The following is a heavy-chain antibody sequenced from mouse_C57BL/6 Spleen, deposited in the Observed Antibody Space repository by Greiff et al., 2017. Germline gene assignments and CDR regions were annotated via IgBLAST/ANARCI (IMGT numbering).Heavy chain of an antibody. CDR2: ISSGGDYI. CDR3: TSHYDSGGCAY. Sequence: EVQVVESGAGLVKPGGSLKLSCAASGFTFSSYAMYWVRQTPEKRLEWVAYISSGGDYIYYADTVKGRFTISRDNARNTLYLQMSSLKSEDTAMYYCTSHYDSGGCAYWGQGTLVTVSA. CDR1: GFTFSSYA. V-gene: IGHV5-9-1*02. D-gene: IGHD2-4*01. J-gene: IGHJ3*01.